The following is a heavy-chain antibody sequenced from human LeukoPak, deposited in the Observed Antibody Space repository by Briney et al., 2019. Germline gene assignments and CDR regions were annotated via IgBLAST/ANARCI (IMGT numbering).Heavy chain of an antibody. J-gene: IGHJ3*02. V-gene: IGHV4-59*01. Sequence: SETLSLTCTVSGGSISSYYWSWIRQPPGKGLEWIGYIYYSGSTNYNPSLKSRVTISVDTSKNQFSLKLSSVTAADTAVYYCARGVYDSSGYYGPGAFDIWGQGTMVTVYS. CDR3: ARGVYDSSGYYGPGAFDI. CDR2: IYYSGST. D-gene: IGHD3-22*01. CDR1: GGSISSYY.